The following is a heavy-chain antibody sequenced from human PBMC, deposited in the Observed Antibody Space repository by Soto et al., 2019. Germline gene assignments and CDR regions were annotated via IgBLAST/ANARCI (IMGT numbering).Heavy chain of an antibody. D-gene: IGHD2-2*02. CDR3: ARVVPAAIGAFDI. Sequence: PSETLSLTCTVSGGSISSSSYYWGWIRQPPGKGLEWIGSIYYSGSTYYNPSLKSRVTISVDTSKNQFSLKLSSVTAADTAVYYCARVVPAAIGAFDIWGQGTMVTVSS. CDR2: IYYSGST. CDR1: GGSISSSSYY. V-gene: IGHV4-39*01. J-gene: IGHJ3*02.